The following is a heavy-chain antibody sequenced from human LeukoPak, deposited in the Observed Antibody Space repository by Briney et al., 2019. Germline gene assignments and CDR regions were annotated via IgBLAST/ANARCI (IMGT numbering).Heavy chain of an antibody. Sequence: ASVKVSCKASGYTFSNFYMHWVRQAPGQGFEWMGVVNPSGGGTSYAQTFQARLTMTTDTSTSTAYMELRSLRSDDTAVYYCARVSWHGANWFDPWGQGTLVTVSS. CDR2: VNPSGGGT. CDR1: GYTFSNFY. V-gene: IGHV1-46*01. CDR3: ARVSWHGANWFDP. D-gene: IGHD4-17*01. J-gene: IGHJ5*02.